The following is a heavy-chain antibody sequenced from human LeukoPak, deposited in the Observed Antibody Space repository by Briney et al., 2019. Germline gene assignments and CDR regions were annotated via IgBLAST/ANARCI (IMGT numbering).Heavy chain of an antibody. D-gene: IGHD6-13*01. J-gene: IGHJ4*02. CDR1: GFTFSGYW. V-gene: IGHV3-74*01. CDR3: TRGRISSSHYYFDY. Sequence: GGSLRLSCAASGFTFSGYWMHWVRQAPGKGLVWVSRILGDGSSTTYADSVKGRFTISRDNAKSTLYLEMNSLRAEDAAVYYCTRGRISSSHYYFDYWGQGTLVTVSS. CDR2: ILGDGSST.